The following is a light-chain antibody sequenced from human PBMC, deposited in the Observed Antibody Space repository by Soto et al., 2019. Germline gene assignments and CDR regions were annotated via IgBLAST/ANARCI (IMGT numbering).Light chain of an antibody. CDR2: GAS. Sequence: EIVFTQSPGTLSLSPGERATLSCRASQRVSSSYLAWYQQKPGQAPRLLIYGASSRATDIPERYSGSGSGTDFSLTISRLEPEDFAVYYCHQYGSSPATFGQGTKVDIK. CDR3: HQYGSSPAT. CDR1: QRVSSSY. V-gene: IGKV3-20*01. J-gene: IGKJ1*01.